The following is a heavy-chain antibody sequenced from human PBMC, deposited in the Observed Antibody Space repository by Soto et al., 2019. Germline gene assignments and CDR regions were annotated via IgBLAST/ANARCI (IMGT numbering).Heavy chain of an antibody. Sequence: ASVKVSCKASGYTFTSYGISWVRQAPGQGLEWMGWISAYNGNTNYAQKLQGRVTMTTDTSTSTAYMELRSLRSDDTAVYYCARGWAPLLTGTGEGWWFDPWGQGTLVTVSS. D-gene: IGHD1-7*01. CDR1: GYTFTSYG. CDR3: ARGWAPLLTGTGEGWWFDP. V-gene: IGHV1-18*01. J-gene: IGHJ5*02. CDR2: ISAYNGNT.